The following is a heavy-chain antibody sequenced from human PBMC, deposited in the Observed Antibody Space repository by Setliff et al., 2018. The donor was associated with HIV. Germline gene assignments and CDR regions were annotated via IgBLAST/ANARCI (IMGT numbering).Heavy chain of an antibody. Sequence: TSETLSLTCTVSGGSISSYYWSWIRQPPGKGLAWIGYIYYSGSTNYNPSLKSRVTISVDTSKNQFSLKLSSVTAADTAVYYCARDLLGYCSSTSCHSHYMDVWGKGTTVTVSS. CDR3: ARDLLGYCSSTSCHSHYMDV. J-gene: IGHJ6*03. CDR2: IYYSGST. CDR1: GGSISSYY. D-gene: IGHD2-2*01. V-gene: IGHV4-59*01.